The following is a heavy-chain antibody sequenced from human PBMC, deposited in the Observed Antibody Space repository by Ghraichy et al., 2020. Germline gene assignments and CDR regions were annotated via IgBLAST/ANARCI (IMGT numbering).Heavy chain of an antibody. Sequence: SETLSLTCTVSGGSISSSSYYWGWIRQPPGKGLEWIGSIYYSGSTYYNPSLKSRVTISVDTSKNQFSLKLSSVTAADTAVYYCARLPAGQQLAHDAFDIWGQGTMVTVSS. CDR3: ARLPAGQQLAHDAFDI. J-gene: IGHJ3*02. D-gene: IGHD6-13*01. CDR2: IYYSGST. V-gene: IGHV4-39*01. CDR1: GGSISSSSYY.